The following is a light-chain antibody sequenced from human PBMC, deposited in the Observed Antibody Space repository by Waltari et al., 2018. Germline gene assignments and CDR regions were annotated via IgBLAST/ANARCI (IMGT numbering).Light chain of an antibody. Sequence: EIVMTQSPATLSVSLGERATLSCRASQSVSSTLAWYQQRPGQAPRLLIYGASTRATGVPARFSGSWSGTEFTLTISSLQSEDFAIYYCQQYYNWLWTFGQGTKVEIK. J-gene: IGKJ1*01. CDR3: QQYYNWLWT. CDR2: GAS. CDR1: QSVSST. V-gene: IGKV3-15*01.